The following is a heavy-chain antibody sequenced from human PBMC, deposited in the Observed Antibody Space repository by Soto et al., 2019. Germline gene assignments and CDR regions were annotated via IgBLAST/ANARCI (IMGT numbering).Heavy chain of an antibody. CDR1: GYTFTSYG. CDR2: ISAYNGNT. D-gene: IGHD6-6*01. J-gene: IGHJ6*02. V-gene: IGHV1-18*01. CDR3: ASQYSSSSLYGMDV. Sequence: ASVKVSCKASGYTFTSYGISWVRQAPGQGLEWMGWISAYNGNTNYAQKLQGRVTMTTDTSTSTAYMELRSLRSDDTAVYYWASQYSSSSLYGMDVWGQGTTVTVSS.